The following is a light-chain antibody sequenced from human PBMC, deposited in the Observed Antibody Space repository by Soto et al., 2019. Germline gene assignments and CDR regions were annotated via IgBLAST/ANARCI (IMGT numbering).Light chain of an antibody. CDR2: DVT. CDR3: QVWDSSRDHPGL. Sequence: QSALSQPASVSGSPGQSITISCTGTSSDVGGFEYVSWYQHQPGKAPKLIIYDVTKRPSGVSNRFSGSNSGNTATLTITRVEVGDEADFYCQVWDSSRDHPGLFGGGTKLTVL. J-gene: IGLJ2*01. V-gene: IGLV2-14*01. CDR1: SSDVGGFEY.